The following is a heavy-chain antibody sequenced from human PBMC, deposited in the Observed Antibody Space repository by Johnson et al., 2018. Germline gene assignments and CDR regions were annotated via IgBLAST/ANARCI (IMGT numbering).Heavy chain of an antibody. CDR3: TTDGYSSSWYFDYYMDV. V-gene: IGHV3-23*04. CDR2: ISGSGGST. D-gene: IGHD6-13*01. Sequence: VQLVQSGGGVVQPGGSLRLSCAASGFTFSSYAMSWVRQAPGKGLEWVSAISGSGGSTYYADSVKGRFTISRDNSKNTLYLQMNSLKTEDTAGYYCTTDGYSSSWYFDYYMDVWGKGTTVTVSS. J-gene: IGHJ6*03. CDR1: GFTFSSYA.